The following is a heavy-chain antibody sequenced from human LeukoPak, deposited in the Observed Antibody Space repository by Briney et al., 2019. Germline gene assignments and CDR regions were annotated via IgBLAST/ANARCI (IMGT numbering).Heavy chain of an antibody. J-gene: IGHJ4*02. V-gene: IGHV3-74*01. Sequence: PGGSLRPSCAASGFTFSSHWMHWVRQGPGKGLVWVSRINSDGSRTIYADSVKGRFTISRDSAKNTLYLQMNSLRAEDTAVYYCAREVGDYYDSSGSFGYWGQGTLVSVSS. CDR2: INSDGSRT. CDR1: GFTFSSHW. CDR3: AREVGDYYDSSGSFGY. D-gene: IGHD3-22*01.